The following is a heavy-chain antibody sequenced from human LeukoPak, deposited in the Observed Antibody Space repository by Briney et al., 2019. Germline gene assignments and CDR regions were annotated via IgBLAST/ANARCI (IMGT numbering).Heavy chain of an antibody. J-gene: IGHJ4*02. Sequence: GGSLRLSCAASGFTFSEYSFNWVRQAPGKGLEWVSYISSSGSPIYYADSLKGRFTISRDNAKNSLYLQMNSLRAEDTAVYYCVRDPPRTVPGIDFDYWGQGTLVTVSS. CDR2: ISSSGSPI. CDR3: VRDPPRTVPGIDFDY. D-gene: IGHD6-19*01. CDR1: GFTFSEYS. V-gene: IGHV3-48*01.